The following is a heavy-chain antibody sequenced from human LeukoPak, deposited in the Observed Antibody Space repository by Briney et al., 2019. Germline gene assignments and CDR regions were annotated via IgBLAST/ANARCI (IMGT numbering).Heavy chain of an antibody. CDR3: ARNRDGYNSFDY. Sequence: SETLSLTCTVSGGSINNGGYYWSWIRQHPGKGLEWIGYIYYSGSSYYNPSLRSPVTISVDTSKNHFSLKLSSVTAADTAVYYCARNRDGYNSFDYWGQGTLVSVSS. CDR2: IYYSGSS. V-gene: IGHV4-31*01. D-gene: IGHD5-24*01. CDR1: GGSINNGGYY. J-gene: IGHJ4*02.